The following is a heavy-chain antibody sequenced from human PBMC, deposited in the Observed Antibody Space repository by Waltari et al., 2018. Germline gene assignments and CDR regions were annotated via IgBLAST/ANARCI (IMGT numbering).Heavy chain of an antibody. CDR2: IYHSGST. Sequence: QVQLQESGPGLVKPSETLSLTCAVSGYSISSGYYWGWIRQPPGKGLEWIGSIYHSGSTYYNPSRKSRVTISVDTSKNQFSLKLSSVTAADTAVYYCASTGIAERGWFDPWGQGTLVTVSS. CDR3: ASTGIAERGWFDP. CDR1: GYSISSGYY. D-gene: IGHD6-13*01. V-gene: IGHV4-38-2*01. J-gene: IGHJ5*02.